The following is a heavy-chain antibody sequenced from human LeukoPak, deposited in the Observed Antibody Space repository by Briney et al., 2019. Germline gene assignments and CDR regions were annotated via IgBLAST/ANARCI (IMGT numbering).Heavy chain of an antibody. CDR3: ARDRGYSYAKKSSYYYYMDV. CDR1: GYTFTSYD. CDR2: MNPNSGNT. D-gene: IGHD5-18*01. Sequence: ASVKVSCKASGYTFTSYDINWVRQATGQGLEWMGWMNPNSGNTGYAQKFQGRVTITRNTSISAAYMELSSLRSEDTAVYYCARDRGYSYAKKSSYYYYMDVWGKGTTVTISS. J-gene: IGHJ6*03. V-gene: IGHV1-8*03.